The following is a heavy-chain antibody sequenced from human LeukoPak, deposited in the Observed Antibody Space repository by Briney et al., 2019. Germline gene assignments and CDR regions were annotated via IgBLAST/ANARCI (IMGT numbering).Heavy chain of an antibody. Sequence: SETLSLTCAVYGGSFSGYYWSWIRQPPGKGLEWIGEINHSGSTNYNPSLKSRVTISVDTSKNQFSLKLSSVTAADTAVYYCARDASGGQAAAGIDYWGQGTTVTVSS. J-gene: IGHJ6*02. CDR1: GGSFSGYY. V-gene: IGHV4-34*01. CDR3: ARDASGGQAAAGIDY. CDR2: INHSGST. D-gene: IGHD6-13*01.